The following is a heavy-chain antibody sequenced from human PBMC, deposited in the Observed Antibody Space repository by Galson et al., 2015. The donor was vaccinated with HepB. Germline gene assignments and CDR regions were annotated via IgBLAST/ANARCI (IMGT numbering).Heavy chain of an antibody. CDR1: GFTFSDYY. Sequence: SLRLSCAASGFTFSDYYMSWIRQAPGKGLEWVSYISSSSSYTNYADSVKGRFTISRDNAKNSLYLQMNSLRAEDTAVYYCARVHHYYDSSGPFDYWGQGTLVTVSS. J-gene: IGHJ4*02. CDR3: ARVHHYYDSSGPFDY. CDR2: ISSSSSYT. D-gene: IGHD3-22*01. V-gene: IGHV3-11*06.